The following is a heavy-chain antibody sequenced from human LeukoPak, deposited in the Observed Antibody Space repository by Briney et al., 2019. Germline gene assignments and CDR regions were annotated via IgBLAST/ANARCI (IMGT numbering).Heavy chain of an antibody. Sequence: SETLSLTCAVSGYSISSDYYWGWSRQPPGEGLEWIGSIYHSGNTNYNPSLKSRVTISVDTSKNQFSLKVSSVTAADTAVYYCARWYSSSGYLDYWGQGTLVTVSS. CDR2: IYHSGNT. CDR1: GYSISSDYY. D-gene: IGHD6-6*01. V-gene: IGHV4-38-2*01. J-gene: IGHJ4*02. CDR3: ARWYSSSGYLDY.